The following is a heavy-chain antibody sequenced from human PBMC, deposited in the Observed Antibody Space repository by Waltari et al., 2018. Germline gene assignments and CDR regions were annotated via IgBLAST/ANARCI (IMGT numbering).Heavy chain of an antibody. CDR2: ISGSGGST. J-gene: IGHJ4*02. V-gene: IGHV3-23*01. CDR1: GFTLSSYA. CDR3: AKDRRWSSSSFDY. D-gene: IGHD6-6*01. Sequence: EVQLLESGGGLVQPGGSLRLPCAASGFTLSSYAMSWVRQAPGKGLEWVSAISGSGGSTYYADSVKGRFTISRDNSKNTLYLQMNSLRAEDTAVYYCAKDRRWSSSSFDYWGQGTLVTVSS.